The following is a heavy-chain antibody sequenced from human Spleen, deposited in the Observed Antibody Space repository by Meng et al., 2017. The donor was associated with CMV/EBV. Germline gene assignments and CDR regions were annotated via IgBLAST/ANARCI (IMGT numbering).Heavy chain of an antibody. CDR2: IYYSGST. CDR3: ARDQEGDGWFDP. V-gene: IGHV4-30-4*08. D-gene: IGHD3-10*01. Sequence: QVQLQGSGPGLVKPSQTLSLTCTVSGGSISSGDYYWSWIRQPPGKGLEWIGYIYYSGSTYYNPSLKSRVTMSVDTSKNQFSLKLSSVTAADTAVYYCARDQEGDGWFDPWGQGTLVTVSS. CDR1: GGSISSGDYY. J-gene: IGHJ5*02.